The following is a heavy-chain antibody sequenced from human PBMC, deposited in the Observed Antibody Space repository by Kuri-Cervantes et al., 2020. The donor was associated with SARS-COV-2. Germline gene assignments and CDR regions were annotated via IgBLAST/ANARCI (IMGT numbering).Heavy chain of an antibody. J-gene: IGHJ6*02. V-gene: IGHV4-34*01. D-gene: IGHD3-16*01. CDR3: ARGEYYYYGMDV. CDR2: INHSGST. Sequence: GSLRLSCAVYGGSFSGYYWSWIRQPPGKGLEWIGEINHSGSTNYNPSLKSRVTISVDTSKNQFSLKLSSVTAADTAVYYCARGEYYYYGMDVWGQGTTVTVSS. CDR1: GGSFSGYY.